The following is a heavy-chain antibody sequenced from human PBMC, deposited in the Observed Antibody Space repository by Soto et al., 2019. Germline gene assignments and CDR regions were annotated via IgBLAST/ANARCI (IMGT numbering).Heavy chain of an antibody. V-gene: IGHV4-38-2*01. CDR2: IYHSGST. Sequence: SETLSLTCAVSGYSISSGCYWGWVRQPPGKGLEWIGEIYHSGSTNYNPSLKSRVTISVDKSKNQFSLKLSSVTAANTAVYYCASRGSGWHNWFDPWGQGTLVTVSS. J-gene: IGHJ5*02. CDR1: GYSISSGCY. CDR3: ASRGSGWHNWFDP. D-gene: IGHD6-19*01.